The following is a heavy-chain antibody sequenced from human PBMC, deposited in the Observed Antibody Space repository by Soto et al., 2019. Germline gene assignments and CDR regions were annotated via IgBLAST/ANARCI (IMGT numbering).Heavy chain of an antibody. D-gene: IGHD2-2*01. V-gene: IGHV3-33*01. J-gene: IGHJ6*02. CDR3: ARASAQLPREDYYGMDV. CDR2: IWYDGSNK. Sequence: QVQLVESGGSVVQPGRSLRLSCAASGFTFSRYGMHWVRQAPGKGLEWVAVIWYDGSNKYYADSVKGRFTISRDNSKNTLYLQMNSLRAEDTAVYYCARASAQLPREDYYGMDVWGQGTTVTVSS. CDR1: GFTFSRYG.